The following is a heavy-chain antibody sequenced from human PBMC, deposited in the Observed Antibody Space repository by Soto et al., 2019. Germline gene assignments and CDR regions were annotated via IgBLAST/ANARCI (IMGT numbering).Heavy chain of an antibody. CDR3: ARGGDVNYYHGMDD. Sequence: QVQLVQSGGEVKKPGASVKLSFTASGYTFTSYGIIWVRQAPGQGLEWMGWISAYNGKTNYAQNVQGRVTMTTDTPPRRAYMALRRQRSDDTAVYYCARGGDVNYYHGMDDWGQGTTVTVSS. V-gene: IGHV1-18*01. CDR1: GYTFTSYG. J-gene: IGHJ6*02. CDR2: ISAYNGKT. D-gene: IGHD5-12*01.